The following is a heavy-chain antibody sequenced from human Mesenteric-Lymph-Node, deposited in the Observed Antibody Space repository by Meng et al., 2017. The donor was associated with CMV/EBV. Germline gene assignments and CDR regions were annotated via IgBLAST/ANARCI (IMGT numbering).Heavy chain of an antibody. J-gene: IGHJ4*02. D-gene: IGHD4-11*01. CDR2: ISSSTLTM. CDR3: ARELFGVTTR. CDR1: GFTFSRFE. Sequence: GESLKISCAASGFTFSRFEMNWVRQAPGKGLEWISYISSSTLTMKYADSVKGRFTISRDNAKNSLFLQMNSLRAEDTAVYYCARELFGVTTRWGQGTLVTVSS. V-gene: IGHV3-48*03.